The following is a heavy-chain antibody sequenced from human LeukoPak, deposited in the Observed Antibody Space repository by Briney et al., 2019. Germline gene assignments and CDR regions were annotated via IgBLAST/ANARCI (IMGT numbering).Heavy chain of an antibody. Sequence: GGSLRLSCAASGFTFSSYSMNWVRQAPGKGLEWVSSISSSSSYIYYAGSVKGRFTISRDNAKNSLYLQMNSLRAEDTAVYYCARAGDDIVVVPDDYGMDVWAKGPRSPSP. CDR2: ISSSSSYI. J-gene: IGHJ6*02. CDR1: GFTFSSYS. V-gene: IGHV3-21*01. CDR3: ARAGDDIVVVPDDYGMDV. D-gene: IGHD2-2*01.